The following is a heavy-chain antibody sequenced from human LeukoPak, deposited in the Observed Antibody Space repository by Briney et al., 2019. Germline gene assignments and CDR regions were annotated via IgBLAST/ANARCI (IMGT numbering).Heavy chain of an antibody. D-gene: IGHD6-19*01. V-gene: IGHV3-48*03. CDR2: ISSSGSII. Sequence: GGSLRPSCAASGFTFSGYEMNWVRQAPGKGLDWVSSISSSGSIIYYADSVKGRFTISGDNAKNSLYLQINSLRAEDTAVYYCAGDDAGYSSGWYWVYWGQGTLVTVSS. CDR3: AGDDAGYSSGWYWVY. CDR1: GFTFSGYE. J-gene: IGHJ4*02.